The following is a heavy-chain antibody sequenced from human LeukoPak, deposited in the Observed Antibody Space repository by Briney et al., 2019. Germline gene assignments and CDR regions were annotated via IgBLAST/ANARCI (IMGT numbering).Heavy chain of an antibody. D-gene: IGHD2-2*01. J-gene: IGHJ6*02. CDR2: IYYSGST. CDR1: GGSVSSGSYY. CDR3: ARDFVVVPAAPNYYYYGMDV. Sequence: SETLSLTCTVSGGSVSSGSYYWSWIRQPPGKGLEWIGYIYYSGSTNYNPSLKSRVTISVDTSKNQFSLKLSSVTAADTAVYYCARDFVVVPAAPNYYYYGMDVWGQGTTVTVSS. V-gene: IGHV4-61*01.